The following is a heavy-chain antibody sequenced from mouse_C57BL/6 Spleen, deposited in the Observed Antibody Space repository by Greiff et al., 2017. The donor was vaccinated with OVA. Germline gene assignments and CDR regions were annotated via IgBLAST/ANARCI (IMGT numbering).Heavy chain of an antibody. V-gene: IGHV1-7*01. CDR3: ARSALTAHFDY. CDR1: GYTFTSYW. Sequence: VQRVESGAELAKPGASVKLSCKASGYTFTSYWMHWVKQRPGQGLEWIGYINPSSGYTKYNQKFKDKATLTADKSSSTAYMQLSSLTYEDSAVYYCARSALTAHFDYWGQGTTLTVSS. CDR2: INPSSGYT. J-gene: IGHJ2*01. D-gene: IGHD3-2*01.